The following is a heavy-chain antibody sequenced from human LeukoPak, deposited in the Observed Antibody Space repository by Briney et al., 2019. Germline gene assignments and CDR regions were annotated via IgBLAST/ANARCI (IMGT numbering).Heavy chain of an antibody. CDR2: ISPSGGST. CDR1: GYTFTSNY. D-gene: IGHD5-24*01. V-gene: IGHV1-46*01. J-gene: IGHJ5*02. CDR3: ARDNSVRDEAWWFNP. Sequence: ASVKVSCKSFGYTFTSNYMHWVRQAPGQGPEGMGVISPSGGSTTYAQKVQGRVTLTRDMSTSTDYLELSSLRSEDTAVYYCARDNSVRDEAWWFNPWGQGTLVTVSS.